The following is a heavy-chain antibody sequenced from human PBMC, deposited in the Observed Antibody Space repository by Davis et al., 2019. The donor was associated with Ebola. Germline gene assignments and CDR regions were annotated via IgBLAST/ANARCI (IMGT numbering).Heavy chain of an antibody. CDR1: GGSFSGYY. J-gene: IGHJ6*02. V-gene: IGHV4-34*01. D-gene: IGHD1-26*01. CDR3: ARSLGGRRDV. CDR2: INHSGST. Sequence: SETLSLTCAVYGGSFSGYYWSWIRQPPGKGLEWIGEINHSGSTNYNPSLKSRVTISVDTSKNQFSLKLSSVTAADTAVYYCARSLGGRRDVWGQGTTVTVSS.